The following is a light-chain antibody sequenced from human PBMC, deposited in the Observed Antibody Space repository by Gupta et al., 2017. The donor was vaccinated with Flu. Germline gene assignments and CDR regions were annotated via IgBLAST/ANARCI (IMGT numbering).Light chain of an antibody. CDR1: SSDVGTFNL. Sequence: QSALTQPASVSGSPGQSITISCTGSSSDVGTFNLVSWFQQYPGKAPKLMIYEDSKRPSEFSNRFSGTKSGSTASLTISGRQAEDEADYYCCSYVGNFTWVFGGGTKLTVL. CDR2: EDS. CDR3: CSYVGNFTWV. V-gene: IGLV2-23*01. J-gene: IGLJ3*02.